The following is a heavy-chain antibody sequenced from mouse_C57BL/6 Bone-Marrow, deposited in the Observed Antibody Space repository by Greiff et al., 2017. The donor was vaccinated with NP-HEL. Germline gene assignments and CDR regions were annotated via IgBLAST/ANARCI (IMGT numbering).Heavy chain of an antibody. Sequence: EVKLQESGGGLVKPGGSLKLSCAASGFTFSSYALSWVCQTPEKRLEWVATISDGGSYTYYPDNVKGRFTISRDNAKNNLYLQMSHLKSEDTAMYYCARDRATTYWGQGTSVTVSS. J-gene: IGHJ4*01. D-gene: IGHD6-1*01. CDR2: ISDGGSYT. CDR3: ARDRATTY. CDR1: GFTFSSYA. V-gene: IGHV5-4*01.